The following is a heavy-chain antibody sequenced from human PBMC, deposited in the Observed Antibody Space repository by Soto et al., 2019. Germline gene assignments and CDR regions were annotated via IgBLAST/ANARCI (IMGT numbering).Heavy chain of an antibody. CDR3: ARYRIAVAGRYYYYGMDV. Sequence: SETLSLTCTVSGGSISSYYWSWIRQPPGKGLEWIGYIYYSGSTNYNPSLKSRVTISVDTSKNQFSLKLSSVTAADTAVYYCARYRIAVAGRYYYYGMDVWGQGTTVTVSS. D-gene: IGHD6-19*01. V-gene: IGHV4-59*01. J-gene: IGHJ6*02. CDR1: GGSISSYY. CDR2: IYYSGST.